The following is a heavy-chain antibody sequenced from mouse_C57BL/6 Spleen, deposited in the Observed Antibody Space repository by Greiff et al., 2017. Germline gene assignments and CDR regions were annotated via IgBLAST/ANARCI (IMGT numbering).Heavy chain of an antibody. CDR2: IDPETGGT. CDR1: GYTFTDYE. V-gene: IGHV1-15*01. J-gene: IGHJ2*01. CDR3: TNYGSSLDS. D-gene: IGHD1-1*01. Sequence: QVQLQQSGAELVRPGASVTLSCKASGYTFTDYEMHWVKQTPVHGLEWIGAIDPETGGTAYNQKFKGKAILTADKSSSTAYMELRSLTSEDSAVYYCTNYGSSLDSWGQGTTHPGSS.